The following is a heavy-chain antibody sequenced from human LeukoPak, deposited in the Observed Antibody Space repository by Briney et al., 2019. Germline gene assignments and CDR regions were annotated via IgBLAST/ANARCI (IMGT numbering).Heavy chain of an antibody. J-gene: IGHJ4*02. CDR2: IYSGGST. CDR1: GFTFSDYA. D-gene: IGHD6-19*01. Sequence: GGSLRLSCAASGFTFSDYAMTWVRQAPGKGLEWVSVIYSGGSTYYADSVKGRFTISRDNSKNTLYLQMNSLRAEDTAVYYCARARGPSQWLAHFDYWGQGALVTVSS. CDR3: ARARGPSQWLAHFDY. V-gene: IGHV3-53*01.